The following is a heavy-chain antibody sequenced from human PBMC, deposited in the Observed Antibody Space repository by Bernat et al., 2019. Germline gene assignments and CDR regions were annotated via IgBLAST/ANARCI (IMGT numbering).Heavy chain of an antibody. V-gene: IGHV3-48*01. CDR2: ISSSSSTI. J-gene: IGHJ3*02. CDR1: GFTFSSYS. CDR3: ARDDGSITRSAFDI. Sequence: EVQLVESGGGLVQPGGSLRLSCAASGFTFSSYSMNWVRQAPGKGLEWVSYISSSSSTIYYADSVKGRFTISRDNAKNSLYLQMNSLRAEDTAVYDCARDDGSITRSAFDIWGQGTMVTVSS. D-gene: IGHD3-10*01.